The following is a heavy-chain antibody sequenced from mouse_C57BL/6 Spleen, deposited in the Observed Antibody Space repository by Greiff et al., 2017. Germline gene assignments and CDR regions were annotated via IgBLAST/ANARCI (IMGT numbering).Heavy chain of an antibody. CDR3: ANIYYYGSSWAY. Sequence: EVQLQQSGPELVKPGASVKISCKASGYTFTDYYMNWVKQSHGKSLEWIGDINPNNGGTSYNQKFKGKATLTVDKSSSTAYMELRSLTSEDSAVYYCANIYYYGSSWAYWGQGTLVTVSA. CDR1: GYTFTDYY. V-gene: IGHV1-26*01. J-gene: IGHJ3*01. D-gene: IGHD1-1*01. CDR2: INPNNGGT.